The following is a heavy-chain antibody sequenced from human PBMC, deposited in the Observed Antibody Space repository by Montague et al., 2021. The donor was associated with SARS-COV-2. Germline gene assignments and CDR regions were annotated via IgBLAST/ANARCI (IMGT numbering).Heavy chain of an antibody. CDR2: YSGST. Sequence: YSGSTTYNPSLKSRVTISVDTSKHQFSMKLSSVTAADTAVYYCARGSGEGCSSTICQYWGYYGRDVWGQGTTVTVSS. V-gene: IGHV4-59*09. J-gene: IGHJ6*02. CDR3: ARGSGEGCSSTICQYWGYYGRDV. D-gene: IGHD2-2*01.